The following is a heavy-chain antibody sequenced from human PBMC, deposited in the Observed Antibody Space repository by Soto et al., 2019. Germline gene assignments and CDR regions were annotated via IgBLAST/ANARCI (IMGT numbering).Heavy chain of an antibody. CDR1: GFTFSSYA. V-gene: IGHV3-23*01. CDR3: AKWYCSGGSCYSLSLLYYYYYMDV. Sequence: GGSLRLSCAASGFTFSSYAMSWVRQAPGKGLEWVSAISGSGGSTYYADSVKGRFTISRDNSKNTLYLQMNSLRAEDTAVYYCAKWYCSGGSCYSLSLLYYYYYMDVWGKGTTVTVSS. D-gene: IGHD2-15*01. CDR2: ISGSGGST. J-gene: IGHJ6*03.